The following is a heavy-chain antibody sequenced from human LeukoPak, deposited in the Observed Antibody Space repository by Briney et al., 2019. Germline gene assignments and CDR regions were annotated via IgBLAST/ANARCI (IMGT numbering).Heavy chain of an antibody. V-gene: IGHV3-30*03. J-gene: IGHJ3*02. CDR3: ARVLRDYDSRAYDAFDI. Sequence: GRSLRLSCAASGFTISTYGMHWVRQAPGRGLEWVALISYDGSDKYYADSVKGRLTISRDNSKNTLYLQMNSLRAEDTAVYYCARVLRDYDSRAYDAFDIWGQGTMVTVSS. CDR1: GFTISTYG. D-gene: IGHD3-22*01. CDR2: ISYDGSDK.